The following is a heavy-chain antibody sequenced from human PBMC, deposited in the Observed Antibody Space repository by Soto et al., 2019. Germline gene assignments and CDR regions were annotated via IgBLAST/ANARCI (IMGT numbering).Heavy chain of an antibody. Sequence: PGGSLRLSCAASGLTFRDYCMSWGRQAPGKGLEWVSTISDSGGSRYYGDSVKGRFTISRDNSKSTLYLQMNSLRAEDTAVYYCAKRGSKYFDYWGQGTLVTVSS. CDR1: GLTFRDYC. J-gene: IGHJ4*02. CDR3: AKRGSKYFDY. CDR2: ISDSGGSR. V-gene: IGHV3-23*01.